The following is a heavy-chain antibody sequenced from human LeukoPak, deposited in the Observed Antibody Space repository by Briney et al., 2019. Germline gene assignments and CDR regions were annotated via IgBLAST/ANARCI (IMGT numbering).Heavy chain of an antibody. V-gene: IGHV4-59*01. J-gene: IGHJ4*02. Sequence: SETLSLTCTVSGGSINSYYWSWIRQPPGKGLEWIGYIYYSGSTNYNPSLKSRVTISVDTSKNQFSLKLSSVTAADTAVYYCARGVGYQGYYFDYWGQGTLVTVSS. D-gene: IGHD5-18*01. CDR3: ARGVGYQGYYFDY. CDR2: IYYSGST. CDR1: GGSINSYY.